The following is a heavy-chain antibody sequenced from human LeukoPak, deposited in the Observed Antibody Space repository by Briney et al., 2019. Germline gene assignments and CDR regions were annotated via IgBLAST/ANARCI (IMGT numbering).Heavy chain of an antibody. CDR2: ISSSSSFI. J-gene: IGHJ4*02. V-gene: IGHV3-21*01. CDR1: EFSFSSYS. Sequence: GGSLRLSCEASEFSFSSYSLNWVRQAPGKGLEWVASISSSSSFIYYADSVKGRFTVSRDNAKNSLSLQMNSLRAEDTAVYYCARRGYKGDFWGQGTLVTVSS. CDR3: ARRGYKGDF. D-gene: IGHD5-24*01.